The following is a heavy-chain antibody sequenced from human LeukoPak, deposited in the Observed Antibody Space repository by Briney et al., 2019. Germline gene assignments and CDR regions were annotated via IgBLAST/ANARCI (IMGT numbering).Heavy chain of an antibody. D-gene: IGHD3-9*01. Sequence: GASVKVSCKTSGYIFTSHDINWVRQATGQGLEWMGWMNPNSGDTGYAHKFQGRVTMTRDTSISTAYMELSSLRSEDTAVYYCAREASGSRSYDWLSDHWGQGTQVTVSS. V-gene: IGHV1-8*01. CDR3: AREASGSRSYDWLSDH. CDR2: MNPNSGDT. CDR1: GYIFTSHD. J-gene: IGHJ1*01.